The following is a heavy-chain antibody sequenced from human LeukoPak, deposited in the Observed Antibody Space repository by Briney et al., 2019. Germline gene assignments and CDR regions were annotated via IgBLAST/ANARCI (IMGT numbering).Heavy chain of an antibody. V-gene: IGHV4-34*01. D-gene: IGHD2-15*01. Sequence: SETLSFTCAVYGGSFSGYYWSWIRQPPAKGLEWIGEINHSGSTNYNPSLKSRVTIFIDTSKNQISLKLSSVTAADTAVYYCARNPFGYCTGGSCSRDFDYWAQGTLVTVSS. CDR1: GGSFSGYY. J-gene: IGHJ4*02. CDR3: ARNPFGYCTGGSCSRDFDY. CDR2: INHSGST.